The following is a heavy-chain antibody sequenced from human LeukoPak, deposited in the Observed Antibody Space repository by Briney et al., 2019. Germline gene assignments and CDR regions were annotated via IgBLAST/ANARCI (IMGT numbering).Heavy chain of an antibody. D-gene: IGHD3-10*01. V-gene: IGHV4-30-4*07. CDR2: IYYSGSN. J-gene: IGHJ5*02. CDR1: GGSISSGGYS. CDR3: ARESNYYGSGTGWFDP. Sequence: PSETLSLTCAVSGGSISSGGYSWSWLRQPPGTGLQWIAYIYYSGSNYYNPSLKSRVTVSVDTSKNQFSLRLSSVTAADTAVYYCARESNYYGSGTGWFDPWGQGTLVTVSS.